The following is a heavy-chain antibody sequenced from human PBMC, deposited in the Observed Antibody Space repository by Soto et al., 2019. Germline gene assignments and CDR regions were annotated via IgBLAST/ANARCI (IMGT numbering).Heavy chain of an antibody. CDR2: ISGSGGST. V-gene: IGHV3-23*01. Sequence: GGSLRLSCSASGFTFSSYAMSWVRQAPGKGLEWVSAISGSGGSTYYADSVKGRFTISRDNSKNTLYLQMNSLRAEDTAVYYCAKAPFLTPSLLNYWGQGTLVTVSS. CDR3: AKAPFLTPSLLNY. J-gene: IGHJ4*02. CDR1: GFTFSSYA.